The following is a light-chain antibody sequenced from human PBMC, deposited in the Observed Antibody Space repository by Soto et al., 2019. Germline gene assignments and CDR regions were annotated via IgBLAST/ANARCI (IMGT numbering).Light chain of an antibody. CDR3: CSFAGSSTFYV. CDR2: EGS. V-gene: IGLV2-23*01. CDR1: SSDVGSSNL. J-gene: IGLJ1*01. Sequence: QSALTQPASVSGSPGQSITISCTGTSSDVGSSNLVSWYQQDPGKAPKLIIYEGSRRPSGFSGRFSGSKSGNTASLTISGLQAEDDADYYCCSFAGSSTFYVFGAGTKLTVL.